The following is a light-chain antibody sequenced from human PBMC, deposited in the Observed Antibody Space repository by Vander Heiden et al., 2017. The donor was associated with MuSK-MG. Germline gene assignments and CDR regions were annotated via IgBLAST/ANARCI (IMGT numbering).Light chain of an antibody. Sequence: DIQMTQSPSAMSASVGDRVTITCRARQGISNYLAWFQQKQGKVPKRLIYAASSLQSGVPSRFSGSGAGTEFTLTISSLKSEDFATYYRRQHNSYPRTFGQGTKVEIK. V-gene: IGKV1-17*03. CDR2: AAS. CDR1: QGISNY. CDR3: RQHNSYPRT. J-gene: IGKJ1*01.